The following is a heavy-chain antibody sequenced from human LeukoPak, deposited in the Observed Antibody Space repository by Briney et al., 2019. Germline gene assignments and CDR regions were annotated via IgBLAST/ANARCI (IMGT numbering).Heavy chain of an antibody. Sequence: PSETLSLTCTVSGGSISSGGYYWSWIRQHPGKGLEWIGYIYYSGSTYYNPSLKSRVTISVDTSKNQFSLKLSSVTAADTAVYYRARLSSVASSGCIDYWGQGTLVTVSS. CDR2: IYYSGST. V-gene: IGHV4-31*03. D-gene: IGHD6-19*01. J-gene: IGHJ4*02. CDR3: ARLSSVASSGCIDY. CDR1: GGSISSGGYY.